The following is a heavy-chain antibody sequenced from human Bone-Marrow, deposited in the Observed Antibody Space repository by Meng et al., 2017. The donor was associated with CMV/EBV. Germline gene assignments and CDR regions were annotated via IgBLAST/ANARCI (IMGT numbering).Heavy chain of an antibody. CDR1: GFTFDDYA. CDR3: ARGRGIVGTIVQYYFDY. V-gene: IGHV3-9*01. Sequence: GGSLRLSCAVSGFTFDDYAMHWVRQAPGKGLEWVSGISWNSGSIGYADSVKGRFTISRDNAKNSLHLQMNNLRAEDTAVYYCARGRGIVGTIVQYYFDYWGQGTLVTVSS. CDR2: ISWNSGSI. D-gene: IGHD5-12*01. J-gene: IGHJ4*02.